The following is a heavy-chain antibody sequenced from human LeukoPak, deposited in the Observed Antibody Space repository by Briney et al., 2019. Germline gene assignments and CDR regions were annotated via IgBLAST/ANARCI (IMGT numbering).Heavy chain of an antibody. Sequence: GGSLRLSCAASGFTFSSYAMSWVRQAPGKGLEWVANIKQDGSEKYSVDSVKGRFSIFRENAKNSLYLQMNSLRAEDTAVYYCARYRSYSGYFDYWGQGTLVTVSS. J-gene: IGHJ4*02. V-gene: IGHV3-7*01. CDR1: GFTFSSYA. CDR2: IKQDGSEK. CDR3: ARYRSYSGYFDY. D-gene: IGHD1-26*01.